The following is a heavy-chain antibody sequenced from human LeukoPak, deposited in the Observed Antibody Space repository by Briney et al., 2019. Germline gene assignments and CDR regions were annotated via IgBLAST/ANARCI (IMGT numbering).Heavy chain of an antibody. Sequence: GASLEISYKAYGYSFTSYWIGWVRPMPGKGLGWMGIIHPGHSDTRYNVSFQGQVTVSADTSLNTAYLQWGSLKASDTAMYYCARRKISKEFDYWGQGTLVTVSS. CDR1: GYSFTSYW. V-gene: IGHV5-51*01. D-gene: IGHD2-2*01. CDR3: ARRKISKEFDY. CDR2: IHPGHSDT. J-gene: IGHJ4*02.